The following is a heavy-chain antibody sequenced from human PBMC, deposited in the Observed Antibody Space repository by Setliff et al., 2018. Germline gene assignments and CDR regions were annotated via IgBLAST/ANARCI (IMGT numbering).Heavy chain of an antibody. CDR2: IHPSNSDT. D-gene: IGHD3-22*01. V-gene: IGHV5-51*01. CDR1: GYSFTDYW. J-gene: IGHJ6*03. CDR3: ARQARGYYYDSSGYYRASPGYYYMDV. Sequence: PGESLKISCKGSGYSFTDYWIGWVRQMPGEGLEWMGIIHPSNSDTVYSPSFQGQVTISADRSITTAYLQWSSLKASDTAMYYCARQARGYYYDSSGYYRASPGYYYMDVWGKGTTVTVSS.